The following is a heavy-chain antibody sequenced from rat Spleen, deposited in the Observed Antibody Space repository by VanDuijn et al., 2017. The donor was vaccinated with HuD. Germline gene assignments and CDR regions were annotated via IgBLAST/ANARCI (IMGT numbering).Heavy chain of an antibody. D-gene: IGHD5-1*01. J-gene: IGHJ2*01. CDR2: IWPSGST. Sequence: QVQLKETGPGLVQPSETLSLTCTVSGFSLTSYGVSWVRQPLGRGLMWMGTIWPSGSTNYNLAVQSRLSISRDTSKSQVFLKMDSLQPEDTGTYYCARHPWGGAPYYWGQGVMVTVSS. CDR3: ARHPWGGAPYY. V-gene: IGHV2-72*01. CDR1: GFSLTSYG.